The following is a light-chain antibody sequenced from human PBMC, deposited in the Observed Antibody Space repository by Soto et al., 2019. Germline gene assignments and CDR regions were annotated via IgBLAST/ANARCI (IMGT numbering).Light chain of an antibody. CDR2: GAS. Sequence: ESVLTQSPGTLSLSPGERATLSCRASQSVSSNYLAWYQQKAGQAPRLLIYGASKRASGIPDRFSGSGSGTDFTLTISRMEAEDFAVYYCQQYGSSPLCTFGQGTKVEIK. V-gene: IGKV3-20*01. CDR3: QQYGSSPLCT. J-gene: IGKJ1*01. CDR1: QSVSSNY.